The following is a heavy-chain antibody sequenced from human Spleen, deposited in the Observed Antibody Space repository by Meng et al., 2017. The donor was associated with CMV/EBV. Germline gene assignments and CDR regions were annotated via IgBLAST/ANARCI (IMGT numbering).Heavy chain of an antibody. CDR3: ARDRAYGMDV. V-gene: IGHV4-59*01. CDR2: IYNSGRT. Sequence: SETLSLTCTVSGGSISSSYYWNWIRQPPGKGLEWIGYIYNSGRTKYNASLNSRVTISLDTSKNQFSLKLTSVTAADTAVYYCARDRAYGMDVWGQGTTVTVSS. J-gene: IGHJ6*02. CDR1: GGSISSSYY. D-gene: IGHD3-10*01.